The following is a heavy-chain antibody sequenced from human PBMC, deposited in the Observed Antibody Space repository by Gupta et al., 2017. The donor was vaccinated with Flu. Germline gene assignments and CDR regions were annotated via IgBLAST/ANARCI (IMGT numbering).Heavy chain of an antibody. D-gene: IGHD3-22*01. CDR2: INPDLGDT. CDR1: GYTFTGYY. Sequence: QVQPVQSAAAVKTSPAPVKFSCKAYGYTFTGYYLHWVRQAPGQGLEWLGRINPDLGDTHDAQKFQGRVTMTRNTSINTASMELGSMRSDDTAVDDCSRDFSYSRRRPYFVSWGKGTLVTGAS. V-gene: IGHV1-2*06. CDR3: SRDFSYSRRRPYFVS. J-gene: IGHJ4*02.